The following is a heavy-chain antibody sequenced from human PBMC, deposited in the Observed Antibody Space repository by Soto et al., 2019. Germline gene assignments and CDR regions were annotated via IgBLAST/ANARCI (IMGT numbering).Heavy chain of an antibody. V-gene: IGHV1-69*01. J-gene: IGHJ3*01. CDR2: IIPAIGTP. CDR1: GGTFSSFA. Sequence: QVQLVQSGSEVKKPGSSVKVSCKVSGGTFSSFAISWVRQAPGQGLEWIGGIIPAIGTPDHAPKFRGRVTITADESTSTAYLELSSLTSNDTAAYFCARDYGRLAPGLWGQGTKVTVYS. D-gene: IGHD3-10*01. CDR3: ARDYGRLAPGL.